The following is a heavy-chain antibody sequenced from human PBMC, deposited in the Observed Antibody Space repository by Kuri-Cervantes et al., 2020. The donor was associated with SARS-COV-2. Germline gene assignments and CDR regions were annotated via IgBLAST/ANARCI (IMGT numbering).Heavy chain of an antibody. D-gene: IGHD2-2*01. J-gene: IGHJ5*02. CDR3: ARDHSPISDPIVVVPAASWFDP. V-gene: IGHV4-59*01. Sequence: SETLSLTCTVSGGSISSYYWSWIRQPPGKGLEWIGYIYYSGSTNYNPSLKSRVTISVDTSKNQFSLKLSSVTAADTAVYYCARDHSPISDPIVVVPAASWFDPWGQGTLVTVSS. CDR2: IYYSGST. CDR1: GGSISSYY.